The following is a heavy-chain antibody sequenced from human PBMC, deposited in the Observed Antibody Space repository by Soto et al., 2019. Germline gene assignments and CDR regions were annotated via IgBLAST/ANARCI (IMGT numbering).Heavy chain of an antibody. D-gene: IGHD3-22*01. V-gene: IGHV3-11*06. CDR3: ARDIDTFDYYDRSCYYYCRNYYYAMDF. Sequence: GGSLRLSCAASGFTFSDYDMSWIRQAPGKGLEWVSCISSSSSYTYYADSVKGRFTISRDNAKNSLYLQMNSLRAEDTAVYYCARDIDTFDYYDRSCYYYCRNYYYAMDFWGQGTTVTVSS. J-gene: IGHJ6*02. CDR2: ISSSSSYT. CDR1: GFTFSDYD.